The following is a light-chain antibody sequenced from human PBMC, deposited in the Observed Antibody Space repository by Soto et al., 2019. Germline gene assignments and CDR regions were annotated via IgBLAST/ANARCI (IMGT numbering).Light chain of an antibody. Sequence: EIVLTQSPATLSLSPGERATLSCRASQYITIYLAWYQQKPGQAPRLLIYGASSRATGIPDRFTGSGSGTDFTLTISRLEPEDFAVFYCHQYGSSPQTFGQGTKVDI. CDR3: HQYGSSPQT. V-gene: IGKV3-20*01. CDR1: QYITIY. J-gene: IGKJ1*01. CDR2: GAS.